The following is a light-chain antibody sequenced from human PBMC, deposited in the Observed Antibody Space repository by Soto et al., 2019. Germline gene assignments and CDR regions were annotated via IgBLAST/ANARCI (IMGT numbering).Light chain of an antibody. CDR3: QQYNSYSPRWT. V-gene: IGKV3-20*01. J-gene: IGKJ1*01. Sequence: DIVLTQSAGPLSLSPGERATLSCTSSQSVSSSYLAWYQQKPGQAPRFLIYGTSSRATGIPDRFSGSGSGTEFTLTISSLQPDEFATYYCQQYNSYSPRWTFGQGTKVDIK. CDR1: QSVSSSY. CDR2: GTS.